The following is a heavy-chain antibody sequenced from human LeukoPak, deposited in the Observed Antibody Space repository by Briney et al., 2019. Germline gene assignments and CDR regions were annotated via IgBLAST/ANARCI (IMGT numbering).Heavy chain of an antibody. V-gene: IGHV3-66*01. CDR1: GFTVSSNY. CDR3: ARDVGFIVGATPGAFDI. Sequence: GGSLRLSCVASGFTVSSNYMTWVRQAPGKGLEWVSVIYSGGSTYYADSVKGRFTISRDSTKNTVYLQMNSLRADDAAVYYCARDVGFIVGATPGAFDIWGQGTMVTVSS. J-gene: IGHJ3*02. CDR2: IYSGGST. D-gene: IGHD1-26*01.